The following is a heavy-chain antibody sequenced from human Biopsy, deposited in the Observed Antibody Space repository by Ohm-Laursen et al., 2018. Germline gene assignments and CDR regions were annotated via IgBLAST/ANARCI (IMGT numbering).Heavy chain of an antibody. CDR3: ARHRADNFGALEY. CDR2: IDWDDDE. D-gene: IGHD1-1*01. J-gene: IGHJ4*02. Sequence: TQTLTLTYTFSGLSLRSSGMRMSWVRQPPGKALEWLACIDWDDDEFYSPSLRARLTVSKDTSKNQVVLTLTNMGPVDTATYYCARHRADNFGALEYWGQGILVTASS. CDR1: GLSLRSSGMR. V-gene: IGHV2-70*04.